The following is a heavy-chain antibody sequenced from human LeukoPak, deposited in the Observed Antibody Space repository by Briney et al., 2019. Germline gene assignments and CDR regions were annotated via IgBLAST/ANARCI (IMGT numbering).Heavy chain of an antibody. V-gene: IGHV3-30-3*01. D-gene: IGHD3-3*01. CDR1: GFTFSSYT. CDR2: ISYDGSNK. J-gene: IGHJ5*02. CDR3: ARGGQGYDLNWFDP. Sequence: PARSPLRSSAASGFTFSSYTIHWVRQAPGKGLEWVTIISYDGSNKYYADSVKGRFPISRDNSKNTLYLQMNSLRAEDTAVYYCARGGQGYDLNWFDPWGQGTLVTVSS.